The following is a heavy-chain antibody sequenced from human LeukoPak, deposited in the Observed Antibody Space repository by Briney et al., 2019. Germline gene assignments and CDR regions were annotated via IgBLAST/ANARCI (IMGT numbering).Heavy chain of an antibody. Sequence: ASVKVSCKASGYSFTTYGISWVQQAPGQGLEWMGWISANNNNTDNVQKLQGRVTMTTDTSTSTAYMELRSLRSDDTAVYYYARALYHTFDYWGQGTLVTVSS. D-gene: IGHD2-2*01. CDR1: GYSFTTYG. V-gene: IGHV1-18*01. CDR3: ARALYHTFDY. CDR2: ISANNNNT. J-gene: IGHJ4*02.